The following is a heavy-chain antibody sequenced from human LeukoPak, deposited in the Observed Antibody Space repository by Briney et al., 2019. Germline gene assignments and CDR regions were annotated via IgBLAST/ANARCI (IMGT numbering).Heavy chain of an antibody. Sequence: SETLSLTCIVSGGSVRNYYWSWIRQPAGKGLEWIGRINTSGNTHYNPSLKSRVTISVDTSRNQFSLKLSSVTAADTAVYYCARHERYFDWLTWGQGTLVTVSS. CDR2: INTSGNT. CDR1: GGSVRNYY. J-gene: IGHJ5*02. V-gene: IGHV4-4*07. CDR3: ARHERYFDWLT. D-gene: IGHD3-9*01.